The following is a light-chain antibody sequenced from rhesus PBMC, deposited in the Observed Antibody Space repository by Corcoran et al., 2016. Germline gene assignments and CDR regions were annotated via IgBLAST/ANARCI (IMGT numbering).Light chain of an antibody. CDR3: HSYASSGTYI. CDR2: EVR. J-gene: IGLJ1*01. V-gene: IGLV2-13*03. CDR1: SSDIGGYNR. Sequence: QPAPTQSHSVSGSPGQSVTISCTGTSSDIGGYNRVSWYQQYPGKAPKFLIYEVRRRPSGVSDRFSGAKSGNTASLTISGLQAEDEADYYCHSYASSGTYIFGSGTRLTVL.